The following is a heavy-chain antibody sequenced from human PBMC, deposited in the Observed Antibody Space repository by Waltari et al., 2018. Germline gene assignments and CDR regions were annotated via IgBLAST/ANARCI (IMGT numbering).Heavy chain of an antibody. D-gene: IGHD3-10*01. J-gene: IGHJ4*02. V-gene: IGHV3-7*01. CDR1: GFTFSSYW. CDR3: ARLPMVRGVISFDY. CDR2: IKQDGSEK. Sequence: EVQLVESAGGLVQPGGSLRLSRVASGFTFSSYWMSWVSKAPGKGLEWVANIKQDGSEKYYVDSVKGRFTISRDNAKNSLYLQMNSLRAEDTAVYYCARLPMVRGVISFDYWGQGTLVTVSS.